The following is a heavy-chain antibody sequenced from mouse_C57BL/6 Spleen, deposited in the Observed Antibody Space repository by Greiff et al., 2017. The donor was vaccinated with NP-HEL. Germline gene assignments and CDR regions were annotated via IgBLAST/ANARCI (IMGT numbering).Heavy chain of an antibody. J-gene: IGHJ3*01. V-gene: IGHV1-85*01. CDR3: ARSGKNPITTVPFAY. Sequence: QVQLQQSGPELVKPGASVKLSCKASGYTFTSYDINWVKQRPGQGLEWIGWIYPRDGSTKYNEKFKGKATLTVDTSSSTAYMELHSLTSEDSAVYFCARSGKNPITTVPFAYWGQGTLVTVSA. CDR2: IYPRDGST. CDR1: GYTFTSYD. D-gene: IGHD1-1*01.